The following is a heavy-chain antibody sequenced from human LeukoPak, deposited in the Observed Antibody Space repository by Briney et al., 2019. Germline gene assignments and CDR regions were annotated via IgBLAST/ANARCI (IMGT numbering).Heavy chain of an antibody. J-gene: IGHJ5*02. V-gene: IGHV1-18*01. Sequence: GASVKVSCKASGYTFTSYGISWVRQAPGQGLEWMGWISAYNGNTNYAQKLQGRVTMTTDTSTSTAYMELRSLRSDDTAVYYCARDPWPQITMIVDGGWFDPWGQGTLVTVSS. CDR3: ARDPWPQITMIVDGGWFDP. D-gene: IGHD3-22*01. CDR2: ISAYNGNT. CDR1: GYTFTSYG.